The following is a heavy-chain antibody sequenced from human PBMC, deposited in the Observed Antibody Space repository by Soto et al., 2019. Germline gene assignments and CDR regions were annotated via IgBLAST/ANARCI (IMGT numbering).Heavy chain of an antibody. Sequence: GGSLRLSCAASGFTFSSYGMHWVRQAPGKGLEWVAVIWYDGSNKYYADSVKGRFTISRDNSKNTLYLQMNSLRAEDTAVYYCARTGEGSQTFWFDPWGQGTLVTVSS. J-gene: IGHJ5*02. CDR2: IWYDGSNK. CDR1: GFTFSSYG. CDR3: ARTGEGSQTFWFDP. V-gene: IGHV3-33*01. D-gene: IGHD3-10*01.